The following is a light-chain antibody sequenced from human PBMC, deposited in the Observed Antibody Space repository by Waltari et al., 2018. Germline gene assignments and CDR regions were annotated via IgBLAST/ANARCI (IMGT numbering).Light chain of an antibody. CDR1: RSDVGGYNN. V-gene: IGLV2-14*03. CDR3: SSSSSSSRLDV. Sequence: QSALTQPAPVSGSPGQSITLSCAGTRSDVGGYNNVSWYQQHPAKDPQLMIYDVSNRPAAGAYGCSGSTTGNTASLTISGVQAEDEAAYYCSSSSSSSRLDVFGTGTKVTVL. CDR2: DVS. J-gene: IGLJ1*01.